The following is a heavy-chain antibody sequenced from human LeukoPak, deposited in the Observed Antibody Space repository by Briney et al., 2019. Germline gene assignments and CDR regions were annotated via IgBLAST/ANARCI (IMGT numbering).Heavy chain of an antibody. CDR3: AKSTTVTQRGYFDY. CDR2: ISYDGSNK. V-gene: IGHV3-30*18. CDR1: GFTFSSYG. Sequence: GGSLRLSCAASGFTFSSYGXXXXXXXXXXXXXXXXIISYDGSNKYYADSVKGRFTISRDNSKNTLYLQMNSLRAEDTAVYYCAKSTTVTQRGYFDYWGQGTLVTVSS. J-gene: IGHJ4*02. D-gene: IGHD4-17*01.